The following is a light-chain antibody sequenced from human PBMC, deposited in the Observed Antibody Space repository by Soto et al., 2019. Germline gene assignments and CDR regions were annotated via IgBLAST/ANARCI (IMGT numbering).Light chain of an antibody. CDR3: QQCYAAPYS. CDR2: GAS. Sequence: DIQMTQSPSSLSASVGDSVTITCRTSQSVTNYLNWYQQKPGKAPTVLIHGASNLQTGVPSRFTASGSGTDFALSISGLQPEDCATYYCQQCYAAPYSFGQGTRLDI. V-gene: IGKV1-39*01. CDR1: QSVTNY. J-gene: IGKJ2*03.